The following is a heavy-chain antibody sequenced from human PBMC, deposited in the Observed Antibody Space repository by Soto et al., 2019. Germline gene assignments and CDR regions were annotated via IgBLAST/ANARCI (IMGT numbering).Heavy chain of an antibody. V-gene: IGHV3-21*01. CDR1: GCTFSSYS. Sequence: PGGSLRLSCAASGCTFSSYSMNWVRQAPGKGLEWVSSISSSSSYIYYADSVKGRFTISRDNAKNSLYLQMNSLRAEDTAVYYCARVDSSGWPTRNAFDIWGQGTMVTVSS. CDR2: ISSSSSYI. D-gene: IGHD6-19*01. CDR3: ARVDSSGWPTRNAFDI. J-gene: IGHJ3*02.